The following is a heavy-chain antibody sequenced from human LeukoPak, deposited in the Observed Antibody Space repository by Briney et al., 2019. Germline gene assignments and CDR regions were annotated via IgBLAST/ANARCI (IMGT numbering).Heavy chain of an antibody. V-gene: IGHV1-69*05. D-gene: IGHD3-10*01. CDR1: GGTFSSYA. Sequence: ASVKVSCKASGGTFSSYAISWVRQAPGQGLEWMGGIISIFGTANYAQKFQGRVTITTDESTSTAYMELSSLRSEDTAVYYCASRYGSGSYYNLYYYYMDVWGKGTTVTVSS. J-gene: IGHJ6*03. CDR3: ASRYGSGSYYNLYYYYMDV. CDR2: IISIFGTA.